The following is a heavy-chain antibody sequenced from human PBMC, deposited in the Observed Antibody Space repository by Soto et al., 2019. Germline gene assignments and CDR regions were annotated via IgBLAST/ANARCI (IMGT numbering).Heavy chain of an antibody. CDR1: GYTFTTYG. J-gene: IGHJ4*01. CDR3: ARVVKAGDDGDYGRYYCDY. D-gene: IGHD4-17*01. CDR2: ISAYSGNT. Sequence: QVQLVQSGAEVKKPGASVKVSCKASGYTFTTYGITWVRQAPGQGLAWMGWISAYSGNTNYAQKLQGRLTVTTDTATNTAYMDLRSLRSDDTAVYYCARVVKAGDDGDYGRYYCDYWGHGTLVTVSS. V-gene: IGHV1-18*04.